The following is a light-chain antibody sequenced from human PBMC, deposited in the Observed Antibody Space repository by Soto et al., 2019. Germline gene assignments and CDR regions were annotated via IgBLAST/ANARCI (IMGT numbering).Light chain of an antibody. V-gene: IGLV2-14*03. J-gene: IGLJ2*01. CDR2: DVS. CDR1: SSDVGGYNY. Sequence: QSVLTQPASVSGSPGQSITIPCTGTSSDVGGYNYVSWYQQYPGKAPKVMIFDVSHRPSGVSNRFSGSKSGNTASLTISGLQAEDEADYYCSSYTSSSTVVFGGGTKLTVL. CDR3: SSYTSSSTVV.